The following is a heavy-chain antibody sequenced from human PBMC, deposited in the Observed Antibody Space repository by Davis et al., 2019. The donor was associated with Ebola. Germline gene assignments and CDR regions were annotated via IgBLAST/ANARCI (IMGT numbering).Heavy chain of an antibody. V-gene: IGHV3-21*01. Sequence: ETLSLTCAVYGGSFSGYYWSWVRQAPGKGLEWVSSISSSSSYIYYADSVKGRFTISRDNAKNSLYLQMNSLRAEDTAVYYCASLGYKVYWGQGTLVTVSS. CDR3: ASLGYKVY. CDR2: ISSSSSYI. CDR1: GGSFSGYY. D-gene: IGHD5-24*01. J-gene: IGHJ4*02.